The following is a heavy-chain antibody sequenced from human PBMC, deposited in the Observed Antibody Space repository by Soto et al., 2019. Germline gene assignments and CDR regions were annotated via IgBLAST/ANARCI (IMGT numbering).Heavy chain of an antibody. J-gene: IGHJ3*02. V-gene: IGHV3-9*03. CDR3: EKDVSGRFLECLLLGSFDI. CDR2: ISWNSGSI. CDR1: GFTFDDYA. Sequence: EVQLVESGGGLVQPGRSLRLSCAASGFTFDDYAMHWVRQAPGKGLEWVSGISWNSGSIGYADSVKGRFTISRDNAKNSLYKKMKSLRAGDMVLYYCEKDVSGRFLECLLLGSFDIGGQGTMVPFSS. D-gene: IGHD3-3*01.